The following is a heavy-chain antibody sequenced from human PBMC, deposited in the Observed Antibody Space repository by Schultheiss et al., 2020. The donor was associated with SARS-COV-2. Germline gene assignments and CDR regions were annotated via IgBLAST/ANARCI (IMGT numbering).Heavy chain of an antibody. Sequence: ESLTISCAASGFTFSDYYMSWIRQAPGKGLEWIGEIYHSGSTNYNPSLKSRVTISVDKSKNQFSLNLYSVTAADTAVYYCARVVRVHTGDYYYGMDVWGQGTTVTVSS. D-gene: IGHD3-10*01. J-gene: IGHJ6*02. CDR1: GFTFSDYY. CDR3: ARVVRVHTGDYYYGMDV. V-gene: IGHV4-34*01. CDR2: IYHSGST.